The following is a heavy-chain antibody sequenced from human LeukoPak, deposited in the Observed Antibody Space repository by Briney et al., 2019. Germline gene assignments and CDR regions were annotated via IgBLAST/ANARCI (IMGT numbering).Heavy chain of an antibody. V-gene: IGHV3-30*02. CDR2: IRYDGSNK. CDR1: GFTFSSYA. CDR3: ARDYTGSGWYDS. Sequence: PGGSLRLSCAASGFTFSSYAMHWVRQAPGKGLEWVAFIRYDGSNKFYADSVKGRFTISRDNSKNTLYLQMNSLRVEDTAVHYCARDYTGSGWYDSWGQGTLLTVSS. J-gene: IGHJ5*01. D-gene: IGHD6-25*01.